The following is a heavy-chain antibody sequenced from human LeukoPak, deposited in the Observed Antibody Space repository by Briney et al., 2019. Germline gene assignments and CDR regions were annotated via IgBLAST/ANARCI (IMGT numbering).Heavy chain of an antibody. D-gene: IGHD3-22*01. CDR1: GGSISSYY. CDR2: IYYSGST. Sequence: SETLSLTCTVSGGSISSYYWSWIRQPPGKGLEWIGYIYYSGSTNYNPSLKSRVTISVDTSKNQFSLKLSSVTAADTAVYYCARLIGVGSGYYQDYWGQGTLVTVSS. CDR3: ARLIGVGSGYYQDY. J-gene: IGHJ4*02. V-gene: IGHV4-59*08.